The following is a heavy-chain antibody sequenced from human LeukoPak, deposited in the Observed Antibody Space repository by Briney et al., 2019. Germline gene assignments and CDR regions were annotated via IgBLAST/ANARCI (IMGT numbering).Heavy chain of an antibody. J-gene: IGHJ4*02. Sequence: GGSLRLSCAASGFTVSSNYMSWVRQAPGKGLEWVSVIYSGGSTYYADSVKGRFTISRDNSKNTLYLQMNSLRAEDTAVYYCARDEHYYGSGSYYLDYWGQGTLVTVSS. CDR1: GFTVSSNY. CDR3: ARDEHYYGSGSYYLDY. V-gene: IGHV3-66*01. D-gene: IGHD3-10*01. CDR2: IYSGGST.